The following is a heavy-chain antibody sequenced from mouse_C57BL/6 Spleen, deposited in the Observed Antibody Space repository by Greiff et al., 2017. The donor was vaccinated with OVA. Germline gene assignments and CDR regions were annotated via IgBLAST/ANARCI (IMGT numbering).Heavy chain of an antibody. CDR1: GYTFTSYW. CDR2: IHPNSGST. J-gene: IGHJ1*03. CDR3: ARAGGYWYFDV. V-gene: IGHV1-64*01. Sequence: QVQLKQPGAELVKPGASVKLSCKASGYTFTSYWMHWVKQRPGQGLEWIGMIHPNSGSTNYNEKFKSKATLTVDKSSSTAYMQLSSLTSEDSAVYYCARAGGYWYFDVWGTGTTVTVSS.